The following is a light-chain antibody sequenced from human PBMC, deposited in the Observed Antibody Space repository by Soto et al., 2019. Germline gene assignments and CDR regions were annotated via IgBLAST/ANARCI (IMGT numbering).Light chain of an antibody. V-gene: IGLV1-44*01. CDR3: VAWDDSLNGWV. CDR2: VND. J-gene: IGLJ3*02. Sequence: QSVLTQPPSASGTPGQRVTISCSGSDSNIGKNSVNWHQQLPQTAPKLLIYVNDQRPSGVPDRFSGSKSGTSASLASSGLQSEDEADYYCVAWDDSLNGWVFGGGTKVTVL. CDR1: DSNIGKNS.